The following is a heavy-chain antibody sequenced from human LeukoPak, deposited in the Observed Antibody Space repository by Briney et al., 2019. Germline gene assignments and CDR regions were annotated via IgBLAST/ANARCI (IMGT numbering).Heavy chain of an antibody. CDR1: GFTFDDYA. CDR2: ISWNSGSI. Sequence: PGGSLRLSCAASGFTFDDYAMHWVRQAPGKGLEWVSGISWNSGSIGYADSVKGRFTISRDNAKNSLYLQMNSLRAEDTALYYCAKDSSSRWFGRNFDYWGQGTLVTVSS. D-gene: IGHD3-10*01. J-gene: IGHJ4*02. CDR3: AKDSSSRWFGRNFDY. V-gene: IGHV3-9*01.